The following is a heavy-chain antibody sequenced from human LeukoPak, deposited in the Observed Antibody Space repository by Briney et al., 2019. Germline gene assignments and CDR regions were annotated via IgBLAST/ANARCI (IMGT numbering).Heavy chain of an antibody. CDR2: IYSGGST. CDR1: GFTVSSNY. V-gene: IGHV3-53*01. J-gene: IGHJ5*02. CDR3: ASSAARGDWFDP. D-gene: IGHD6-13*01. Sequence: GGSLRLSCAASGFTVSSNYMSWVRQAPGKGLEWVSVIYSGGSTYYADSVKGRFTISRDNSENTLYLQMNSLRAEDTAVYYCASSAARGDWFDPWGQGTLVTVSS.